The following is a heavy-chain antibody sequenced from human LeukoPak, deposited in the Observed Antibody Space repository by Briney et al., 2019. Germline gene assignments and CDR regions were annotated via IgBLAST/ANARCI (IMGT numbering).Heavy chain of an antibody. V-gene: IGHV1-69*04. D-gene: IGHD1-1*01. CDR1: GGTFSSYA. Sequence: ASVKVSCKASGGTFSSYAISWVRQAPGQGLEWMGRIIPILGIANYAQKFQGRVTITADKSTSTAYMELSSLRSEDTAVYYCARARDNWNGFDYWGQGTLVTVSS. J-gene: IGHJ4*02. CDR2: IIPILGIA. CDR3: ARARDNWNGFDY.